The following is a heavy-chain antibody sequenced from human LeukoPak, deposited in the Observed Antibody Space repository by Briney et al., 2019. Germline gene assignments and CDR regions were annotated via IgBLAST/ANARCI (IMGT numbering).Heavy chain of an antibody. J-gene: IGHJ4*02. D-gene: IGHD2-8*02. CDR2: INQDGSEQ. V-gene: IGHV3-7*01. CDR1: GFTFSSHW. Sequence: AGSLRLSCAASGFTFSSHWMSWVRQAPGKGLEWVANINQDGSEQYYVDSVKGRFTVSRDNAKNSLYLQMNSLRAEDTAVYYCARIRILVSLDYWGQGTLVTVSS. CDR3: ARIRILVSLDY.